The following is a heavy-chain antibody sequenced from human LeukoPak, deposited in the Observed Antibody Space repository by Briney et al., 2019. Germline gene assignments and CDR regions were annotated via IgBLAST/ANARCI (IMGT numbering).Heavy chain of an antibody. CDR2: VKQDGSEK. D-gene: IGHD5-24*01. CDR3: VIRDGQTDH. V-gene: IGHV3-7*01. Sequence: GGSLRPSCAASGFTFSSYWMSWVRQAPGKGLEWVANVKQDGSEKYYVDSVKGRFTISRDNAKNSLYLQMNSLRSEDMAVYYCVIRDGQTDHWGQGTLVTVSS. CDR1: GFTFSSYW. J-gene: IGHJ4*02.